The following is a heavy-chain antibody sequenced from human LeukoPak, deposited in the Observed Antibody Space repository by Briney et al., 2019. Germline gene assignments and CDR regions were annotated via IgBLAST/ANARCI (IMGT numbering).Heavy chain of an antibody. Sequence: ASVKVSCKASGYTFTGYYMHWVRQAPGQGLEWMGWINPNSGGTNYAQKFQGRVTMTRDTSISTAYMELSRLRSDDTAVYYCARSLALSSGWYSLVTLGYWGQGTLVTVSS. V-gene: IGHV1-2*02. CDR3: ARSLALSSGWYSLVTLGY. D-gene: IGHD6-19*01. CDR2: INPNSGGT. J-gene: IGHJ4*02. CDR1: GYTFTGYY.